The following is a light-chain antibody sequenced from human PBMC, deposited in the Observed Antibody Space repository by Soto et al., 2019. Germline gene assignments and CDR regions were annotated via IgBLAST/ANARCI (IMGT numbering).Light chain of an antibody. Sequence: DIQMTQSPSTLSASVGDRVTITCRASQSISTWLAWYQQEPGKAPKLLIHKASSLQSGVPSRFSGSGSGTDFTLTISSLQPDDFATYYCQQYNSYSPTFGQGTKVDI. CDR3: QQYNSYSPT. CDR1: QSISTW. J-gene: IGKJ1*01. CDR2: KAS. V-gene: IGKV1-5*03.